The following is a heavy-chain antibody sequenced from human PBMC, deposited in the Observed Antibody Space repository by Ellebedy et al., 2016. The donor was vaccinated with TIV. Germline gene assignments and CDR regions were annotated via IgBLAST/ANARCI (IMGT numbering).Heavy chain of an antibody. CDR3: ARQSRGDFWSGYSLPYYYYYYMDV. D-gene: IGHD3-3*01. CDR1: GGSISSYY. V-gene: IGHV4-59*01. J-gene: IGHJ6*03. Sequence: SETLSLXCTVSGGSISSYYWSWIRQPPGKGLEWIGYIYYSGSTNYNPSLKSRVTISVDTSKNQFSLKLSSVTAADTAVYYCARQSRGDFWSGYSLPYYYYYYMDVWGKGTTVTVSS. CDR2: IYYSGST.